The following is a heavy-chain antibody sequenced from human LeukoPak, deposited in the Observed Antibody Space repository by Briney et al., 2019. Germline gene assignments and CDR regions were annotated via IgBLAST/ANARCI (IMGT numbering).Heavy chain of an antibody. Sequence: GGSLRLSCAASGFTFSSYTMNWVRQAPGKGLEWVSSISSRSGSIYYADSVRGRFTISRDNAKSSLYLQMNSLRAEDTALYYCARDNTRYSGSYLGYWGQGTLVTVSS. V-gene: IGHV3-21*04. D-gene: IGHD1-26*01. CDR3: ARDNTRYSGSYLGY. J-gene: IGHJ4*02. CDR2: ISSRSGSI. CDR1: GFTFSSYT.